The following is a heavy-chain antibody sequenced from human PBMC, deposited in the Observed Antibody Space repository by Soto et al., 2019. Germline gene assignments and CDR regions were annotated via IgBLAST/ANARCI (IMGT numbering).Heavy chain of an antibody. D-gene: IGHD5-18*01. CDR2: IGTTGDT. CDR3: ARGGDTSIYFMDV. J-gene: IGHJ6*03. Sequence: EVQLVESGGGLVQPGGSLRLSCAASGFTFSRFDMHWVRQATGKGLEWVSSIGTTGDTYYPGSVKGRFTISRENAKNSLYLEMNSLRDGDTAVYYCARGGDTSIYFMDVWGKGTTVTVSS. CDR1: GFTFSRFD. V-gene: IGHV3-13*01.